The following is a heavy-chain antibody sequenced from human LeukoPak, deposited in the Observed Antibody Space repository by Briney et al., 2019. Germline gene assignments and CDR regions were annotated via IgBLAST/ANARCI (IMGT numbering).Heavy chain of an antibody. Sequence: SGPTLVNPTQTLTLTCTFSGFSLATSGAAVGWIRQPPGKALDWLAVVYWNDVKLYRPSLKSGRTITKDTSNNQVVLTMTNVDPVDTGTYYCVRTLYGSGYAHFDYWGQGILVTVSS. D-gene: IGHD3-10*01. CDR2: VYWNDVK. V-gene: IGHV2-5*04. CDR3: VRTLYGSGYAHFDY. CDR1: GFSLATSGAA. J-gene: IGHJ4*02.